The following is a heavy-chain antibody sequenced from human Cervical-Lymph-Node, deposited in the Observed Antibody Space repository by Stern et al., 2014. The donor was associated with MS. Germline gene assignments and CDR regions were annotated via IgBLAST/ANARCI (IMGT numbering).Heavy chain of an antibody. Sequence: VQLVESGGGVVQPGRSLRLSCAASGFTFSSYGMHWVRQAPGKGLEWGAVIWDDGSNKYYEDSGTGTFTTSSNNSKNTLYLQMNSLRAEDTAVYYCASDTARMNAFDIWGQGTMVTVSS. CDR3: ASDTARMNAFDI. CDR1: GFTFSSYG. J-gene: IGHJ3*02. V-gene: IGHV3-33*01. D-gene: IGHD5-18*01. CDR2: IWDDGSNK.